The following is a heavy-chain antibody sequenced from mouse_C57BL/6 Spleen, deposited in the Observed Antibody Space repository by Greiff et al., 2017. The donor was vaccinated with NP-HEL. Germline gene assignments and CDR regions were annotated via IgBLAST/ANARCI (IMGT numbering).Heavy chain of an antibody. J-gene: IGHJ4*01. CDR2: INPSTGGT. CDR3: ARDGRAMDY. Sequence: VQLQQSGPELVKPGASVKISCKASGYSFTGYYMNWVKQSPEKSLEWIGEINPSTGGTTYNQKFKAKATLTVDQSSSTAYMQLKSLTSEDSAVYYCARDGRAMDYWGQGTSVTVSS. CDR1: GYSFTGYY. V-gene: IGHV1-42*01.